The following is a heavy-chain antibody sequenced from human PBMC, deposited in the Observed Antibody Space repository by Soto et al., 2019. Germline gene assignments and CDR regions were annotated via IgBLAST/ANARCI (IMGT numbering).Heavy chain of an antibody. CDR2: IYYSGST. CDR1: GGSISSYY. Sequence: SETLSLTCTVSGGSISSYYWSWMRQPPGKGLEWIGYIYYSGSTNYNPSLKSRVTISVDTSKNQFSLKLRSVTAADTAVYYCAKATYYEFWSGSGPFDYWGQGTQVTVSS. CDR3: AKATYYEFWSGSGPFDY. D-gene: IGHD3-3*01. V-gene: IGHV4-59*01. J-gene: IGHJ4*02.